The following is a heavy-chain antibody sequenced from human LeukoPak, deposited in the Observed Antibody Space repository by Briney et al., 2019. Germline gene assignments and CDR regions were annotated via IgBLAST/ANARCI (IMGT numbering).Heavy chain of an antibody. Sequence: SETLSLTCTVSGGSISSGGYYWSWIRQHPGKGLEWIGYIYYSGSTYYNPSLKSRVTISVDTSKNQFSLKLSSVTAADTAVYYCARLVLASRDWYYFDYWGQGTLVTVSS. CDR2: IYYSGST. CDR3: ARLVLASRDWYYFDY. D-gene: IGHD5-24*01. V-gene: IGHV4-31*03. CDR1: GGSISSGGYY. J-gene: IGHJ4*02.